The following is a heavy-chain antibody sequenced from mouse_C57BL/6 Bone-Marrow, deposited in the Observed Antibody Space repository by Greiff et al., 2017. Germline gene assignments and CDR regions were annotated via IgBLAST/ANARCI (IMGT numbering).Heavy chain of an antibody. Sequence: EVKLMESGGGLVKPGGSLKLSCAASGFTFSSYAMSWVRQTPEKRLEWVATISDGGSYTYYPDNVKGRFTISRDNAKNNLYLQMSHLKSEDTAMYYCARDRATVVATGYWGQGTTLTVSS. CDR3: ARDRATVVATGY. D-gene: IGHD1-1*01. V-gene: IGHV5-4*01. J-gene: IGHJ2*01. CDR1: GFTFSSYA. CDR2: ISDGGSYT.